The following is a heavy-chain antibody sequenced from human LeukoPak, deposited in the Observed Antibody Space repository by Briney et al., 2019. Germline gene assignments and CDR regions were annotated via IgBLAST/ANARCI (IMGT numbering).Heavy chain of an antibody. CDR1: GGSISSYY. Sequence: SETLSLTCTVSGGSISSYYWSWIRQPPGKGLEWIGYIYYSGSTNYNPSLKSRVTISVDTSKNQFSLKLSSVTAADTAVYYCARDIGSGGAHEHWFDPWGQGTLVTVSS. V-gene: IGHV4-59*01. D-gene: IGHD3-16*01. CDR3: ARDIGSGGAHEHWFDP. CDR2: IYYSGST. J-gene: IGHJ5*02.